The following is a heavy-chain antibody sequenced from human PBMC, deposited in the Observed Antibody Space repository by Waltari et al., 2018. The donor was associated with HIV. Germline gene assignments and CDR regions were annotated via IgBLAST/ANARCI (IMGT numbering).Heavy chain of an antibody. CDR2: ISGSGGST. Sequence: EVQLLESGGGLVQPGGSLRLSCAASGFTFSSYAMSWVRQAPGKGLEWVSAISGSGGSTYYADSVKGRFTISRDNSKNTLYLQMNSLRAEDTAVYYCAKNYYDSSGYRILAFDYWGQGTLVTVSS. CDR3: AKNYYDSSGYRILAFDY. D-gene: IGHD3-22*01. V-gene: IGHV3-23*01. CDR1: GFTFSSYA. J-gene: IGHJ4*02.